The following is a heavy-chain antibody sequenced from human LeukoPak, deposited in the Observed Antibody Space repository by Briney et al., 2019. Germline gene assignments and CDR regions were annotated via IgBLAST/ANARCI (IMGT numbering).Heavy chain of an antibody. CDR1: GITFSNYA. D-gene: IGHD5-24*01. CDR3: ARDPARLFRWDY. V-gene: IGHV3-23*01. CDR2: ISGSGGSA. Sequence: GGSLRLSCAASGITFSNYAMNWVRRAPGKGLEWVSTISGSGGSAYYVDSVKGRFTISRDNSRNTLYLQMNSLRAEDTAVYYCARDPARLFRWDYWGPGTLVTVSS. J-gene: IGHJ4*02.